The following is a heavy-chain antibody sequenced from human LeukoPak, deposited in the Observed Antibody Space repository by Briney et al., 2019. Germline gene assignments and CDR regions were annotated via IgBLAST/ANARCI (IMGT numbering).Heavy chain of an antibody. Sequence: GGSLRLSCTASGFIFSSHWMTWVRQSPGKGMEWVANIKEDGSVKYYVDSVKGRFTISRDNTKNALYLQMNSLRADDTAVYFCARDSTWLLDYWGQGTLITVSS. CDR2: IKEDGSVK. CDR1: GFIFSSHW. V-gene: IGHV3-7*03. J-gene: IGHJ4*02. D-gene: IGHD6-19*01. CDR3: ARDSTWLLDY.